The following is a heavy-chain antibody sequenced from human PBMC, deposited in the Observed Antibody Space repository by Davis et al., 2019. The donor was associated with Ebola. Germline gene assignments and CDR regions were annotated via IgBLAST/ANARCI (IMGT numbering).Heavy chain of an antibody. V-gene: IGHV4-39*07. CDR3: ARDDSLYCGGDCYPPPPGDY. D-gene: IGHD2-21*02. CDR1: GGSISSDDYY. J-gene: IGHJ4*02. CDR2: INHSGST. Sequence: PSETLSLTCTVSGGSISSDDYYWSWIRQPPGKGLEWIGEINHSGSTNYNPSLKSRVTISVDTSKNQFSLKLSSVTAADTAVYYCARDDSLYCGGDCYPPPPGDYWGQGTLVTVSS.